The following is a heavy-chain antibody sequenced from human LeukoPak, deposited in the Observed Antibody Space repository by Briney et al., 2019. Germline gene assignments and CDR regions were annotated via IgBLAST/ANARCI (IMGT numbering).Heavy chain of an antibody. V-gene: IGHV3-21*01. CDR1: GFTFSTYS. D-gene: IGHD6-13*01. J-gene: IGHJ5*02. CDR3: ARDSSSSGFDP. CDR2: ISSSSAYI. Sequence: PGGSLRLSCAVSGFTFSTYSMNWVRQAPGKGLEWVSSISSSSAYIYYADSVKGRFTISRDNAKNSLYLQMNSLRAEDTAVYYCARDSSSSGFDPWGQGTLVTVSS.